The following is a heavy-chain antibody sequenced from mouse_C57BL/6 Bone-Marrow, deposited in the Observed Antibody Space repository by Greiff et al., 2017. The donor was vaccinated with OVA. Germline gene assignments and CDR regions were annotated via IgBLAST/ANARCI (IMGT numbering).Heavy chain of an antibody. J-gene: IGHJ3*01. V-gene: IGHV5-4*01. CDR2: ISDGGSYT. CDR1: GFTFSSYA. CDR3: DRDRGDYDSSWFAY. D-gene: IGHD2-4*01. Sequence: EVKVVESGGGLVKPGGSLKLSCAASGFTFSSYAMSWVRQTPEKRLEWVATISDGGSYTYSPDNVKGRFTLSRDNAKNNLYLQLSHLKSEDTAMYDCDRDRGDYDSSWFAYWGQGTLVTVSA.